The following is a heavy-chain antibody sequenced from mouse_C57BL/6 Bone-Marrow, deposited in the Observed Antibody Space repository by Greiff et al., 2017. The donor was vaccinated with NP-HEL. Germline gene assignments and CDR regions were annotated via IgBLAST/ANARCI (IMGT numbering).Heavy chain of an antibody. V-gene: IGHV2-2*01. CDR2: IWSGGST. CDR3: ARRGYSNYPDYYAMDY. CDR1: GFSLTSYG. J-gene: IGHJ4*01. D-gene: IGHD2-5*01. Sequence: VQGVESGPGLVQPSQSLSITCTVSGFSLTSYGVHWVRQSPGKGLEWLGVIWSGGSTDYNAAFISRLSISKDNSKSQVFFKMNSLQADDTAIYYCARRGYSNYPDYYAMDYWGQGTSVTVSS.